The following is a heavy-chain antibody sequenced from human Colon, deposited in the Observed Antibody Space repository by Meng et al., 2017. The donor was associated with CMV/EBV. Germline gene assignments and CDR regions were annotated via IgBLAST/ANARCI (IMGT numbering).Heavy chain of an antibody. CDR3: VKDSVVGSTSF. CDR1: GLTFSAFM. Sequence: SGDAYGLTFSAFMVSWLRRAPGKGLEWVSSISNRGSATYYAESLKGRFNISRDNSKNTVYLQMNSLRAEDTAIYYCVKDSVVGSTSFWGQGTLVTVSS. D-gene: IGHD1-26*01. J-gene: IGHJ4*02. CDR2: ISNRGSAT. V-gene: IGHV3-23*01.